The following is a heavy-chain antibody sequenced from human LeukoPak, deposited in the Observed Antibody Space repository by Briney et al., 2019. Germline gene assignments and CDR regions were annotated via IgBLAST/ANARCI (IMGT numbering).Heavy chain of an antibody. Sequence: PGGSLRLSCAASGFAVSSNYMNWVRQAPGKGLEWISFISSSHNTIYYADSVKGRFTISRDNAKNSLYLQMNSLRVEDTAVYYCARPITVAAVDYWGQGTLVTVSS. CDR2: ISSSHNTI. CDR3: ARPITVAAVDY. CDR1: GFAVSSNY. D-gene: IGHD6-19*01. V-gene: IGHV3-48*01. J-gene: IGHJ4*02.